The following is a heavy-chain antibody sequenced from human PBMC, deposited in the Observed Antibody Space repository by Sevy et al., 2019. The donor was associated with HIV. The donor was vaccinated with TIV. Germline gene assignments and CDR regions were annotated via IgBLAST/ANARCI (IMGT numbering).Heavy chain of an antibody. CDR2: ISGSGGSI. V-gene: IGHV3-23*01. CDR3: AKDPTFDSTGPDY. D-gene: IGHD3-22*01. J-gene: IGHJ4*02. CDR1: GFTFSSYA. Sequence: GGSLRLSCGGSGFTFSSYAMNWVRQAPGKGLEWVSAISGSGGSIYYTDSVKGRFTISRDNSKNTLYLQMNSLRAEDSALYYCAKDPTFDSTGPDYWGQGTLVTVSS.